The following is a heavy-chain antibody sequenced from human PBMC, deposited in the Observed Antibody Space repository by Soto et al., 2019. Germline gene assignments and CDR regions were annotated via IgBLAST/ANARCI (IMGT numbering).Heavy chain of an antibody. V-gene: IGHV3-23*01. CDR3: AKDHFSSTSCPSVITIFGVADYYYYGMDV. D-gene: IGHD3-3*01. Sequence: PGGSLRLSCAASGFTFSSYAMSWVRQAPGKGLEWVSAISGSGVSTYYADSVKGRFTISRDNSKNTLYLQMNSLRAEDTAVYYCAKDHFSSTSCPSVITIFGVADYYYYGMDVWGQGTTVTVSS. CDR1: GFTFSSYA. CDR2: ISGSGVST. J-gene: IGHJ6*02.